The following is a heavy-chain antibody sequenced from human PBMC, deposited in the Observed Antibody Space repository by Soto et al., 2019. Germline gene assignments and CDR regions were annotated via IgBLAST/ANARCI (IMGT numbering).Heavy chain of an antibody. D-gene: IGHD3-9*01. CDR2: ISYDGSNQ. J-gene: IGHJ4*02. Sequence: PGWSLRLSCAASGFTFGSYTMHWVRQAPGKGLEWVAVISYDGSNQYYSDSVKGRFTISRDNFKNTLYLQMNSLRIEDRAVYYSATDTGQDILTGYPFDYWGQGTLVIVS. CDR3: ATDTGQDILTGYPFDY. CDR1: GFTFGSYT. V-gene: IGHV3-30*04.